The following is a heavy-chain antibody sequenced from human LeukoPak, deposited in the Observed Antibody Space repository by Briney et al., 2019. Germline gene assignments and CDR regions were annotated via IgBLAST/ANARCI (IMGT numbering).Heavy chain of an antibody. D-gene: IGHD3-22*01. Sequence: GGSLSPPCAASGFTFSTYSMNWVRQAPGKGLEWVSSISSSSTYIYYADSVKGRFTISRDNAKNSLYLQMNSLRAEDTAVYYCARGEYYFDSVYWGQGTLVTVSS. V-gene: IGHV3-21*06. CDR2: ISSSSTYI. J-gene: IGHJ4*02. CDR3: ARGEYYFDSVY. CDR1: GFTFSTYS.